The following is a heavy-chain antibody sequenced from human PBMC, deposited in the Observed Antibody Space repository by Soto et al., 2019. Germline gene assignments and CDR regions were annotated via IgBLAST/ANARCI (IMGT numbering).Heavy chain of an antibody. CDR2: IINDGSRT. V-gene: IGHV3-74*01. Sequence: PGGSLRLSCAASGFSFSSYWMHWVRRAPGKGLVWVSRIINDGSRTSFADSVKGRFTISRDNAKNTLFLEMNSLRAEDTAVYYCARGRDGSGALDCWGQGALVTVSS. CDR1: GFSFSSYW. CDR3: ARGRDGSGALDC. J-gene: IGHJ4*02. D-gene: IGHD6-19*01.